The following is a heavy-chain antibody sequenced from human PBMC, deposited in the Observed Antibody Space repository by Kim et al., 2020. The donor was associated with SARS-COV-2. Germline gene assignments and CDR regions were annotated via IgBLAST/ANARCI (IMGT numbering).Heavy chain of an antibody. Sequence: YNPSLKSRVTISVDTSKNQFSLKLSSVTAADTAVYYCARTSKRGHYYFDYWGQGTLVTVSS. J-gene: IGHJ4*02. CDR3: ARTSKRGHYYFDY. V-gene: IGHV4-31*02. D-gene: IGHD3-10*01.